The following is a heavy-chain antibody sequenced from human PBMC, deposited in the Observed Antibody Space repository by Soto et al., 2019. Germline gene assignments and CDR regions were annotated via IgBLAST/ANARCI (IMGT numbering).Heavy chain of an antibody. CDR3: ARVQTWSSGIDY. V-gene: IGHV3-74*01. D-gene: IGHD6-19*01. Sequence: PGWSLRLSCAASGFTFSSYWMHWVRQAPGKGLVWVSRINSDGSSTSYADSVKGRFTISRDNAKNTLYLQVNSLRAEDTAVYYCARVQTWSSGIDYWGQGTLVTVSS. CDR1: GFTFSSYW. J-gene: IGHJ4*02. CDR2: INSDGSST.